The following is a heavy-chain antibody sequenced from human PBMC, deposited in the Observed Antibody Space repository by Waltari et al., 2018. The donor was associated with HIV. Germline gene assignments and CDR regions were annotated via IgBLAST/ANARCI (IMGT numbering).Heavy chain of an antibody. V-gene: IGHV3-23*01. CDR2: LSGSGSTA. J-gene: IGHJ3*01. CDR1: GFNFRNFA. CDR3: AKSMRDLRPSAFDS. Sequence: EVQLLESGGGLVQPGGSLRLSCAASGFNFRNFAMSWVRQAPGKGPEWVSALSGSGSTASYADYVKGRFTISRDFSNNTLFLQMNNLRAEDTAVYFCAKSMRDLRPSAFDSGAKGQWSPSLQ. D-gene: IGHD2-8*01.